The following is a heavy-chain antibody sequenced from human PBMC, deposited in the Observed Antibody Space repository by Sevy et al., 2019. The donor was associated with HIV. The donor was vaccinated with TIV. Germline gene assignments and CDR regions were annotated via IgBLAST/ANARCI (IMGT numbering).Heavy chain of an antibody. V-gene: IGHV3-30*18. CDR1: AYSFSPYV. CDR3: AKEALWGFDP. J-gene: IGHJ5*02. CDR2: ISYDGHNK. D-gene: IGHD3-16*01. Sequence: GGSLRLSCAASAYSFSPYVMHWVRQAPGKGLQWVAPISYDGHNKYYADSVRGRFSISRDNSKNTVYLEMNSLRAEDTAVYYCAKEALWGFDPWGQGTLVTVSS.